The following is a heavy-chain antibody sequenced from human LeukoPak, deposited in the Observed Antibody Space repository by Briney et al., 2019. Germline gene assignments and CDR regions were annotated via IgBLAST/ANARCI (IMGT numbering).Heavy chain of an antibody. CDR3: ARDASSHSSSWYYFDY. CDR1: GGTFSSYA. D-gene: IGHD6-13*01. J-gene: IGHJ4*02. CDR2: ISAYNGNT. Sequence: VKVSCKASGGTFSSYAISWVRQAPGQGLEWMGWISAYNGNTNYAQKLQGRVTMTTDTSTSTAYMELRSLRSDDTAVYYCARDASSHSSSWYYFDYWGQGTLVTVSS. V-gene: IGHV1-18*01.